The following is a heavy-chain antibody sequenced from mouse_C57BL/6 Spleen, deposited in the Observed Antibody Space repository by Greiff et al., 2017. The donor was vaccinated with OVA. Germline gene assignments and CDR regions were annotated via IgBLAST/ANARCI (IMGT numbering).Heavy chain of an antibody. CDR3: ARGGLYYDYDAGFAY. CDR2: INPSNGGT. J-gene: IGHJ3*01. V-gene: IGHV1-53*01. CDR1: GYTFTSYW. Sequence: QVQLQQPGTELVKPGASVKLSCKASGYTFTSYWMHWVKQRPGQGLEWIGNINPSNGGTNYNEKFKSKATLTVDKSSSTAYMQLSSLTSEDSAVYYCARGGLYYDYDAGFAYWGQGTLVTVSA. D-gene: IGHD2-4*01.